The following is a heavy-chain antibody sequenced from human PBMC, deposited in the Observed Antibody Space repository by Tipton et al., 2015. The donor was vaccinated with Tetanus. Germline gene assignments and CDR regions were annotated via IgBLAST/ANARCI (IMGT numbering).Heavy chain of an antibody. CDR1: GFMFSSYT. Sequence: SLRLSCAASGFMFSSYTMSWVRQAPGKGLECVSAIGGSGGASYYADSVKGRFTISRDNSKSTLYLQVHSLRVEDTAIYFCAKGRAAATYFFDYGGQGTPVPVSS. D-gene: IGHD6-25*01. J-gene: IGHJ4*02. CDR2: IGGSGGAS. V-gene: IGHV3-23*01. CDR3: AKGRAAATYFFDY.